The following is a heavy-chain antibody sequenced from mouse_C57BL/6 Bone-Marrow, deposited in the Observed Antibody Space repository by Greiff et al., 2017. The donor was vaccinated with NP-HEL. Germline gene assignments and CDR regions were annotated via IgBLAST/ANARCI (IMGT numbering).Heavy chain of an antibody. Sequence: LVESGAELARPGASVKLSCKASGYTFTSYGISWVKQRTGQGLEWIGEIYPRSGNTYYNEKFKGKATLTADKSSSTAYMELRSLTSEDSAVYFCARDYGSSYAFDYWGQGTTLTVSS. CDR3: ARDYGSSYAFDY. D-gene: IGHD1-1*01. CDR1: GYTFTSYG. CDR2: IYPRSGNT. J-gene: IGHJ2*01. V-gene: IGHV1-81*01.